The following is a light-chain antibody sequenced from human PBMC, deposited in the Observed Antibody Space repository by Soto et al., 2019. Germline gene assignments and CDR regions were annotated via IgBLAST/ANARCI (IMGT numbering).Light chain of an antibody. J-gene: IGLJ2*01. CDR1: SSDVGGYNY. Sequence: QSALTQPASVSGSPGQSITISCTGTSSDVGGYNYVSWYQHHPGKAPKLMIYEVSDRPSGVANRFSGSKSGNTASLTISGVQAEDEADYYCSSYTRSSTLVFGGGTQLTVL. CDR3: SSYTRSSTLV. V-gene: IGLV2-14*01. CDR2: EVS.